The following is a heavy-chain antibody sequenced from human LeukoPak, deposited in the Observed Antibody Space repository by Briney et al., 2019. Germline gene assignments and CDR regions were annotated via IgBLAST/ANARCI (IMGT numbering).Heavy chain of an antibody. V-gene: IGHV4-39*07. Sequence: SETLSLTCTVSGGSISSSSYYWGWIRQPPGKGLEWIGSIYYSGSTYYNPSLKSRVTISVDRSKNQFSLKLSSVTAADTAVYYCARSSMSIGYYYDCSSVGWFDPWGQGTLVTVSS. CDR3: ARSSMSIGYYYDCSSVGWFDP. D-gene: IGHD3-22*01. CDR2: IYYSGST. J-gene: IGHJ5*02. CDR1: GGSISSSSYY.